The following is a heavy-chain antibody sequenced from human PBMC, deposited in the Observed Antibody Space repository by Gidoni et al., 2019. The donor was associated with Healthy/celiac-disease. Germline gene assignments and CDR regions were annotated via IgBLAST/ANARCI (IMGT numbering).Heavy chain of an antibody. CDR2: ISSSSSYI. J-gene: IGHJ5*02. V-gene: IGHV3-21*01. CDR1: GFTFSSYS. Sequence: EVQLVESGGGLVKPGGSLRLSCAASGFTFSSYSMNWVRQAPGKGLEWFSSISSSSSYIYYADSVKGRFTISRDNAKNSLYLQMNSLRAEDTAVYYCARGRIFGVVILNWFDPWGQGTLVTVSS. CDR3: ARGRIFGVVILNWFDP. D-gene: IGHD3-3*01.